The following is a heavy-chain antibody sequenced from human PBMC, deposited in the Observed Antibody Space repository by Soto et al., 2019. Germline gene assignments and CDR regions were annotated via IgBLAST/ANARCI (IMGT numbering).Heavy chain of an antibody. CDR3: AVTGYYDILTGYYIYYYYGMDV. V-gene: IGHV5-51*01. D-gene: IGHD3-9*01. CDR1: GYSFTSYW. CDR2: IYPGDSGT. Sequence: GESLKISCKGSGYSFTSYWIGWVRQMPGKGLEWMGIIYPGDSGTRYSPSFQGQVTISADKSISTAYLQWSSLKASDTAMYYCAVTGYYDILTGYYIYYYYGMDVWGQGTTVTVSS. J-gene: IGHJ6*02.